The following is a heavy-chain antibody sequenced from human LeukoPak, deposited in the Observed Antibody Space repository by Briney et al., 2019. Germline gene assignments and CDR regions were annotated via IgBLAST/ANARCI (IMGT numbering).Heavy chain of an antibody. J-gene: IGHJ4*02. V-gene: IGHV3-74*01. D-gene: IGHD5-12*01. CDR3: TRDRGYSGYDF. CDR1: GFTFSSYW. CDR2: INSDGSST. Sequence: GGSLRLSCAASGFTFSSYWMHWVRQAPGKGLVWVSRINSDGSSTSYADSVKGRFTISRDNAKNTLYLQMNSLRAEDTAVYYCTRDRGYSGYDFWGQGTLVTVSS.